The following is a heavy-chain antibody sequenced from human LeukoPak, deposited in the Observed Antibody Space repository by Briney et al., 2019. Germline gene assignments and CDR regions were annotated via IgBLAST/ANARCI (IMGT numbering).Heavy chain of an antibody. V-gene: IGHV4-4*07. Sequence: SETLSLTRAVSGGSLENNHWAWIRLPAGKGLEWIGRLHVSGNTNFNPSLKSRVTISVDTSKNQFSLKMTSMTAADTAVYFCARDPLRSSFDSWGQGILVTVAP. CDR1: GGSLENNH. J-gene: IGHJ4*02. D-gene: IGHD1-26*01. CDR2: LHVSGNT. CDR3: ARDPLRSSFDS.